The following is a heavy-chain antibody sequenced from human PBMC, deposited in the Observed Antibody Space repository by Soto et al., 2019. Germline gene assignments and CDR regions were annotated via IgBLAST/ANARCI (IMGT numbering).Heavy chain of an antibody. J-gene: IGHJ6*02. D-gene: IGHD2-21*02. V-gene: IGHV3-30*18. CDR1: GFTFSSYG. CDR2: ISYYGSNK. Sequence: QVQLVESGGGVVQPGRSLRLSCAASGFTFSSYGMHWVRQAPGKGLEWVAVISYYGSNKYYADSVKGRFTISRDNSKNTLYLQMNSLRAEDTAVYYCAKDQVVVTATYSYGIDVWGQGTTVTVSS. CDR3: AKDQVVVTATYSYGIDV.